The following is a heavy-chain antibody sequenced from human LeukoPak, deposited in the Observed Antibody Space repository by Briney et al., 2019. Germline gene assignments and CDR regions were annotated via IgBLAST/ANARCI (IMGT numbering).Heavy chain of an antibody. V-gene: IGHV3-30*04. Sequence: GGSLRLSCAASGFTFSSYAMHWVRQAPGKGLEWVAVISYDGSNKYYADSVKGRFTISRDNSKNTPYLQMNSLRAEDTAVYYCAREVTMVRGVIHQWFDPWGQGTLVTVSS. CDR1: GFTFSSYA. CDR2: ISYDGSNK. J-gene: IGHJ5*02. CDR3: AREVTMVRGVIHQWFDP. D-gene: IGHD3-10*01.